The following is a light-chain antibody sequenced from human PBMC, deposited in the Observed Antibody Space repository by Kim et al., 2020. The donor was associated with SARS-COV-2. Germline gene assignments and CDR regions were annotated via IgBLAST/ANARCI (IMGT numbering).Light chain of an antibody. CDR1: QSISSW. CDR2: KAS. J-gene: IGKJ2*01. Sequence: YASVGDRVTITCRASQSISSWLAWYQQKPGKAPKLLIYKASSLESAVPSRFSGSGSGTEFTLTISSLQPDDFATYYCQQYNSYPYTLGQGTKLEI. CDR3: QQYNSYPYT. V-gene: IGKV1-5*03.